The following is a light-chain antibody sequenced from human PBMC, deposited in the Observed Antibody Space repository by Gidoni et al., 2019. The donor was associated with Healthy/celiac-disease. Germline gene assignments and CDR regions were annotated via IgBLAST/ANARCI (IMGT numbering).Light chain of an antibody. Sequence: SYELTQPTSVSVSPGQTATITCSGDELGRKSASWCQQKTGQSPVLLMFEDKKRPSGIPERFSGSTSGNTATLTISGTQDIDEADYFCQAWDSGTVIFGGGTKLTVL. J-gene: IGLJ2*01. CDR3: QAWDSGTVI. V-gene: IGLV3-1*01. CDR2: EDK. CDR1: ELGRKS.